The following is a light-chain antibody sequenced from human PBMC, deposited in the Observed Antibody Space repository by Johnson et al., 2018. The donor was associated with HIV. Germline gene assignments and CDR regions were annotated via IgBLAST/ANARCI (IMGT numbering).Light chain of an antibody. Sequence: QSVLTQPPSVSAAPGQKVTISCSGSSSNIGNNYVSWYQQLPGTAPKLLIYDNNKRPSGIPDRFSGSKSGTSATLGITGLQTGDDADYYCGTWDSSLTTSYVFGTGTKVTVV. J-gene: IGLJ1*01. V-gene: IGLV1-51*01. CDR2: DNN. CDR1: SSNIGNNY. CDR3: GTWDSSLTTSYV.